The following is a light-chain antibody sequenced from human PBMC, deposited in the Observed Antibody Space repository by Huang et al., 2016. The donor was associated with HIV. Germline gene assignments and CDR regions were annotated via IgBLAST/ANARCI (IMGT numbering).Light chain of an antibody. CDR2: GAA. J-gene: IGKJ2*01. V-gene: IGKV3-20*01. Sequence: EIVLTQSPGTLSLSPGERATLSCRASQSVSSSYLAWYQQRPGQAPRLLIYGAANRATGNPDRFSGSGSGTDFALTINRLEPEDSAVYYCQQYGSSPYTFGQGTKLEIK. CDR3: QQYGSSPYT. CDR1: QSVSSSY.